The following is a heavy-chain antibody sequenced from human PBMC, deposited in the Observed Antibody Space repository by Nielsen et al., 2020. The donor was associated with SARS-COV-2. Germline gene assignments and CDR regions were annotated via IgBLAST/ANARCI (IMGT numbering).Heavy chain of an antibody. J-gene: IGHJ2*01. D-gene: IGHD1-26*01. CDR2: IYGSGSSS. Sequence: GGSLRLSCAASGSTFSSSAMSWLRQAPGKGLEWVSLIYGSGSSSYYADSVKGRFTISRDNSKKTLYLQMTSLRPEDTAVYYCARHWREGATFYRFFDLWGRGTLVTVSS. V-gene: IGHV3-23*03. CDR3: ARHWREGATFYRFFDL. CDR1: GSTFSSSA.